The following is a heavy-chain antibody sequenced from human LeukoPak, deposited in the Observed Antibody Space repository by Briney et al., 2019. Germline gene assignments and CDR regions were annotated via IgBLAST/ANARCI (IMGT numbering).Heavy chain of an antibody. D-gene: IGHD6-19*01. CDR1: GFTFSSYW. J-gene: IGHJ6*03. CDR3: ARDSSGWYVSYYYYMDV. Sequence: GGSLRLSCAASGFTFSSYWMHWVGQAPGKGLVWVSRINSDGSSTSYADSVKGRFTISRDNAKNTLYLQMNSLRAEDTAVYYCARDSSGWYVSYYYYMDVWGKGTTVTVSS. V-gene: IGHV3-74*01. CDR2: INSDGSST.